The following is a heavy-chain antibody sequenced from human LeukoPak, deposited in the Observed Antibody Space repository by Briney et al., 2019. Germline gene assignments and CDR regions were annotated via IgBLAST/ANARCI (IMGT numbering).Heavy chain of an antibody. CDR1: GYTFTSYG. J-gene: IGHJ4*02. V-gene: IGHV1-8*01. Sequence: GASVKVSCKASGYTFTSYGINWVRQATGQGLEWMGWMNPNSGNTGYAQKFQGKVTMTRNTSISTAYMELSSLRSEDTAVYYYAIKGYYYDSSGYYYFDYWGQGTLVTVSS. D-gene: IGHD3-22*01. CDR2: MNPNSGNT. CDR3: AIKGYYYDSSGYYYFDY.